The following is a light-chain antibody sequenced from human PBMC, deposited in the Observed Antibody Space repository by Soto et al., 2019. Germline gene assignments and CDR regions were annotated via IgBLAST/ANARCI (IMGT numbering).Light chain of an antibody. CDR2: SNN. Sequence: QSVLTQPPSASGTPGQRVTISCSGSSSNIGSNYVYWYQQLPGTAPKLLIYSNNQRPSGVSDRFSGSKSGTSASLAISGLRSEDEADYYCAAWDDSLSGQVFGTGTKVT. V-gene: IGLV1-47*02. CDR3: AAWDDSLSGQV. CDR1: SSNIGSNY. J-gene: IGLJ1*01.